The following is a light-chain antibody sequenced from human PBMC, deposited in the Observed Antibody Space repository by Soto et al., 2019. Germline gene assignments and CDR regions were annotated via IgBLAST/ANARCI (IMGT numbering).Light chain of an antibody. J-gene: IGLJ3*02. V-gene: IGLV1-44*01. CDR3: AAWDDRLNGPV. CDR1: SSNIGSEA. Sequence: QSVLTQPPSASGTPGQRVTISCSGSSSNIGSEAVNWYQQLPGTAPKLLLYSNNQRPSGVPDRFSGSKSGTSASLAISGLQSEDEADYYCAAWDDRLNGPVFGGGTKLTVL. CDR2: SNN.